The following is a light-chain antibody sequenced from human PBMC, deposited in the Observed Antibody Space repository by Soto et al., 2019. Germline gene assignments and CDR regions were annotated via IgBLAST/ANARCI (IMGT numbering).Light chain of an antibody. J-gene: IGKJ1*01. CDR1: QNINIY. Sequence: DIQMTQSTSSLSASVGDRVTITCRASQNINIYLNWYQHKPGKAPKLLIYTASTLQTGVPSRFSGSGSGTEFTLTISSLQPDDFGTYYCQQSYRAPRTFGQGTRV. V-gene: IGKV1-39*01. CDR3: QQSYRAPRT. CDR2: TAS.